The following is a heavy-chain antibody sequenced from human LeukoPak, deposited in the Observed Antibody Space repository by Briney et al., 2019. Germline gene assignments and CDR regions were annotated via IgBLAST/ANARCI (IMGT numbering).Heavy chain of an antibody. J-gene: IGHJ5*02. CDR3: ARDLGMPWGNWFDP. V-gene: IGHV1-18*01. CDR1: GYTFTSYG. Sequence: ASVKVSCKASGYTFTSYGISWVRQAPGQGLEWMGWISAYNGNTNYAQKLQGRVTMTTDTSTNTAYMELRSLRSDDTAVYYCARDLGMPWGNWFDPWGQGTLVTVSS. D-gene: IGHD7-27*01. CDR2: ISAYNGNT.